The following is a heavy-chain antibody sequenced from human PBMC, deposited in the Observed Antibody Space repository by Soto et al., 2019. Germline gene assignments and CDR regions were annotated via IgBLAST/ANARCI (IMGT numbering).Heavy chain of an antibody. V-gene: IGHV1-46*01. J-gene: IGHJ4*02. CDR2: INPSGGST. CDR1: GYTFTSYY. CDR3: ARDTIRNGDYSLDFDY. Sequence: QVQLVQSGAEVKKPGASVKVSCKASGYTFTSYYMHWVRQAPGQGLEWMGIINPSGGSTSYAQKFQGRVTMTRDTSTSTVYMELSSLRSEDTAVYYCARDTIRNGDYSLDFDYWGQGTLVTVSS. D-gene: IGHD4-17*01.